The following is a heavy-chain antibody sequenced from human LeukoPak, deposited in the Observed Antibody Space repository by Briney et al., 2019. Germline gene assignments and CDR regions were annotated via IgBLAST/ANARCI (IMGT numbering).Heavy chain of an antibody. V-gene: IGHV3-21*01. D-gene: IGHD6-13*01. Sequence: GGSLRLSCAAPGFTFSSYSMNWVRQPPGKGLEWVSSISSSSSYIYYADSVKGRFTISRDNAKNSLYLQMNSLRAEDTAVYYCARDSSSWYFDYWGQGTLVTVSS. CDR2: ISSSSSYI. CDR1: GFTFSSYS. CDR3: ARDSSSWYFDY. J-gene: IGHJ4*02.